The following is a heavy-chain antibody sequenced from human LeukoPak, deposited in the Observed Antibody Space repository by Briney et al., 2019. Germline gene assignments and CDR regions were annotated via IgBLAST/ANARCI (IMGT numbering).Heavy chain of an antibody. J-gene: IGHJ4*02. CDR1: GGSFSGYY. Sequence: NPSETLSLTCAVFGGSFSGYYWSWIRQPPGKGLEWIGEINQSGSTNYNPSLKSRVTISVDTSKNQFSLKLSSVTAADTAVYYCARAPCSSTSCYADYFDYWGQGTLVTVSS. D-gene: IGHD2-2*01. CDR2: INQSGST. V-gene: IGHV4-34*01. CDR3: ARAPCSSTSCYADYFDY.